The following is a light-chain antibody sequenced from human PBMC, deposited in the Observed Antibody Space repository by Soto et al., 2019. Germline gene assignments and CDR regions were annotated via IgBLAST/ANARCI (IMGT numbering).Light chain of an antibody. CDR1: RGISSY. Sequence: DIQLTQSPSFLSASVGDRVTITCRASRGISSYLAWFQQIPGKPPKLVIYAASTLQPGVPSRFSGGGSGTEFTLTISSLQPEDFATSYCQQLDSYPYTFGQGTKLESK. CDR3: QQLDSYPYT. CDR2: AAS. V-gene: IGKV1-9*01. J-gene: IGKJ2*01.